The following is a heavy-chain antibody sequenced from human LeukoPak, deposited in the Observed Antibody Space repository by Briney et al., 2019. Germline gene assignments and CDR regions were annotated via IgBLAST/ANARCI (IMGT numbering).Heavy chain of an antibody. D-gene: IGHD6-19*01. CDR1: GFRFSDYY. Sequence: GGSLRLSCVASGFRFSDYYMNWIRQAPGKGLEWISYISYSGNTIYYGDSVKGRFTISRGNAKNSLYLQMNSLRAEDTALYYCAKDIGLVWGQGTLVTVSS. CDR2: ISYSGNTI. CDR3: AKDIGLV. J-gene: IGHJ4*02. V-gene: IGHV3-11*01.